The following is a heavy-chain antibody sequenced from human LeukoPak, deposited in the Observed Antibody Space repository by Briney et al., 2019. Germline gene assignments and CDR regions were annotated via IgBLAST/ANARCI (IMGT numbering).Heavy chain of an antibody. CDR1: GFTFSSYG. CDR3: AKENRAYISSFIRPSDY. CDR2: IRYDGSNK. D-gene: IGHD6-6*01. Sequence: GGSLRLSCAASGFTFSSYGMHWVRQAPGKGLEWVAFIRYDGSNKYYADSVKGRFTISRDNSKNTLYLQMNSLRPEDTAVYYCAKENRAYISSFIRPSDYWGQGNLVTVSS. V-gene: IGHV3-30*02. J-gene: IGHJ4*02.